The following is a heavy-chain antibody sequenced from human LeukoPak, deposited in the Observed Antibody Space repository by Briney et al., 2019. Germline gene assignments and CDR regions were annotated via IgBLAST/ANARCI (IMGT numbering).Heavy chain of an antibody. J-gene: IGHJ6*03. CDR2: ISYDGSNK. CDR3: AREGGPYYYYMDV. Sequence: GRSLRLSCAASGFTFSSYAMHWVRQTPGKGLEWVAVISYDGSNKYYADSVKGRFTISRDNSKNTLYLQMNSLRAEDTAVYYCAREGGPYYYYMDVWGKGTTVTVSS. CDR1: GFTFSSYA. V-gene: IGHV3-30*01. D-gene: IGHD1-26*01.